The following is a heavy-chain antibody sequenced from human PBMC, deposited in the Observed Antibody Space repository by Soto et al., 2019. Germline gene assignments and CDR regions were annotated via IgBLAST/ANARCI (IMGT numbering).Heavy chain of an antibody. Sequence: QVQLQESGPGLVNPSQTLSLTCTVSGGSISSGSYYWTWVRQQPGKGLQWSGYIFFSGRTYYNPSLNSRVIMSVDTSKNQFSLKLSSVTAADTAVYYCARKYCSGASCYLGHYYYMDVWGVGTTVTVSS. J-gene: IGHJ6*03. CDR3: ARKYCSGASCYLGHYYYMDV. D-gene: IGHD2-2*01. CDR1: GGSISSGSYY. CDR2: IFFSGRT. V-gene: IGHV4-31*03.